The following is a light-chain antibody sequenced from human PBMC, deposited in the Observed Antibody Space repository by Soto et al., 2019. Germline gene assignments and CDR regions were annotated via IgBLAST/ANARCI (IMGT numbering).Light chain of an antibody. V-gene: IGKV1-8*01. CDR3: QQYYTDLRT. Sequence: AIRMTQSPSSLSASTGDRVTITCRASQGISSYLAWYHQKPGKAPKLLIYAASTLQSGVPSRFSGSGSGTDFTLTISCLQSEDFATYYCQQYYTDLRTFGQGTKVEIK. CDR2: AAS. CDR1: QGISSY. J-gene: IGKJ1*01.